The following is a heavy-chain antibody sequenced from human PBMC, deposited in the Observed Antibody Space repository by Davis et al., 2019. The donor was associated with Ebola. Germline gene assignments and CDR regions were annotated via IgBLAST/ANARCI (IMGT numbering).Heavy chain of an antibody. V-gene: IGHV1-3*01. D-gene: IGHD4-23*01. CDR1: SYTFTSYA. CDR2: INAGNGNT. J-gene: IGHJ5*02. CDR3: ARWATVVNWFDP. Sequence: AASALVSCKASSYTFTSYAMHWVRHAPGQRLEWMGWINAGNGNTKYSQKFQGRLTITRDTSAGTAYMELSSLRSEDTAVYYCARWATVVNWFDPWGQGTLVTVSS.